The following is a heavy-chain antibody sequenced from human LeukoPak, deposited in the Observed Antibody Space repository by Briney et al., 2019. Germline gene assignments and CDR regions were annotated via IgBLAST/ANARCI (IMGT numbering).Heavy chain of an antibody. J-gene: IGHJ4*02. D-gene: IGHD3-22*01. Sequence: GASVKVSCKACGGTFSSYAISWVRQAPGQGLEWMGRIIPILGIANYAQKFQGRVTITADKSTSTAYMELSSLRSEDTAVYYCASPNYYDSSGYDDWGQGTLVTVSS. CDR2: IIPILGIA. CDR3: ASPNYYDSSGYDD. V-gene: IGHV1-69*04. CDR1: GGTFSSYA.